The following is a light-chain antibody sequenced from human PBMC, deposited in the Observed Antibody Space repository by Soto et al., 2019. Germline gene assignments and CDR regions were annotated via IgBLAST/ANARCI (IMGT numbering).Light chain of an antibody. CDR1: SNDIGGYNY. CDR3: GSYGASSTL. CDR2: DVS. V-gene: IGLV2-14*03. Sequence: QSALTQPASVSGSPGQSITIPCTGTSNDIGGYNYVSWYQQHPGKVPKLMIFDVSYRPSGISDRFSGSKSGNTASLTISGLQPEDEADYYCGSYGASSTLFGGGTKLTVL. J-gene: IGLJ2*01.